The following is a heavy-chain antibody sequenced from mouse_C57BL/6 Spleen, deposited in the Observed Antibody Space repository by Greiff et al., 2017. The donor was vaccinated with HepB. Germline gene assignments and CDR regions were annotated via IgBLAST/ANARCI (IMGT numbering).Heavy chain of an antibody. CDR2: IDPSDSYT. CDR3: ARGTTEGGFAY. Sequence: VQLQQSGAELVRPGTSVKLSCKASGYTFTSYWMHWVKQRPGQGLEWIGVIDPSDSYTNYNQKFKGKATLTVDTSSSTAYMQLSSLTSEDSAVYYCARGTTEGGFAYWGQGTLVTVSA. V-gene: IGHV1-59*01. J-gene: IGHJ3*01. D-gene: IGHD1-1*01. CDR1: GYTFTSYW.